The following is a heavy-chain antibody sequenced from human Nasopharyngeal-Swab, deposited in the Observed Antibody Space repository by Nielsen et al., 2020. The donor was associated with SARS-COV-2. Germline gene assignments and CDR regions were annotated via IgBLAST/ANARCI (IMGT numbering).Heavy chain of an antibody. V-gene: IGHV4-61*02. D-gene: IGHD3-16*01. CDR1: GGSISSGSYY. J-gene: IGHJ4*02. CDR2: IYTSGST. CDR3: ARQTYYDYVWGVGHFDY. Sequence: SETLSLTCTVSGGSISSGSYYWSWIRQPAGKGLEWIGRIYTSGSTNYNPSLKSRVTISVDTSKNQFSLKLSSVTAADTAVYYCARQTYYDYVWGVGHFDYWGQGTLVTVSS.